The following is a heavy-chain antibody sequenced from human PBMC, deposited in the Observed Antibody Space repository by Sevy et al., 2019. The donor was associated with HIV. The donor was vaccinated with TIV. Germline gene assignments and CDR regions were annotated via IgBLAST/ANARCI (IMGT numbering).Heavy chain of an antibody. CDR1: GFTFSRFG. CDR2: ISSDGN. Sequence: GESLKISCVASGFTFSRFGMNWVRQAPGKGLEWVARISSDGNDYAESVKGRFTISRDNSKNTLHLQMNSLKTEDTAIYYCAKGKYHVDYWGHGTLVTVSS. V-gene: IGHV3-30*18. J-gene: IGHJ4*01. CDR3: AKGKYHVDY.